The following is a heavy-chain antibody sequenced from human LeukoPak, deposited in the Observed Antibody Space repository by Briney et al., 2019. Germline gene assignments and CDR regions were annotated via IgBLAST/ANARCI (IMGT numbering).Heavy chain of an antibody. CDR3: AKSPRGSVTTLILDY. Sequence: GGSLRLSCAASGFTFSSQWMHWVRQAPGKGLEWVSAISGSGGSTYYADSVKGRFTISRDNSKNTLYLQMNSLRAEDTAVYYCAKSPRGSVTTLILDYWGQGTLVTVSS. CDR2: ISGSGGST. CDR1: GFTFSSQW. D-gene: IGHD4-11*01. V-gene: IGHV3-23*01. J-gene: IGHJ4*02.